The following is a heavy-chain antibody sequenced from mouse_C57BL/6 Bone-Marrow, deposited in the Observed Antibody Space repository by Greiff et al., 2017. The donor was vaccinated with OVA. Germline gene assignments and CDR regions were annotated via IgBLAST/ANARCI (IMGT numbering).Heavy chain of an antibody. Sequence: LQESGAELARPGASVKLSCKASGYTFTSYGMSWVKQRTGQGLEWIGEIYPSSGDTYYNEKFKGKATLTADKSSSTAYMELRSLTSEDSAVYFCARCDGYPWFAYWGQGTLVTVSA. D-gene: IGHD2-3*01. CDR2: IYPSSGDT. CDR1: GYTFTSYG. CDR3: ARCDGYPWFAY. V-gene: IGHV1-81*01. J-gene: IGHJ3*01.